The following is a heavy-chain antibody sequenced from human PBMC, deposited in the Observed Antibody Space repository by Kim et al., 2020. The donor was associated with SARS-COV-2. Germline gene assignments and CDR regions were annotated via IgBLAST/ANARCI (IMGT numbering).Heavy chain of an antibody. CDR1: GVSSSSYY. D-gene: IGHD3-22*01. CDR3: AKLDHRHDSSGQYAGNFYYM. CDR2: ISNSWGV. V-gene: IGHV4-59*01. Sequence: SETLSLTCTVSGVSSSSYYVGWIRQAPGKGLTWIGHISNSWGVTYNPSLKSGLFIVLATNHFSLKLSSVIVADTAVYYCAKLDHRHDSSGQYAGNFYYM. J-gene: IGHJ6*03.